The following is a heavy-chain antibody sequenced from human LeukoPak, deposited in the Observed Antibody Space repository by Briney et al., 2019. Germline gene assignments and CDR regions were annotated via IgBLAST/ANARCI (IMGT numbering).Heavy chain of an antibody. CDR1: GFTFSNYW. J-gene: IGHJ4*02. V-gene: IGHV3-74*01. D-gene: IGHD6-13*01. Sequence: GRSLRLSCAASGFTFSNYWMHWVRQAPGKGPVWVSRIKSDGSSTRFAHSVQGRFTISRDNGKNTLYLQMNSLRAEDTAVYYCARGGDSSNWYPGYFDYWGQGALVTVSS. CDR2: IKSDGSST. CDR3: ARGGDSSNWYPGYFDY.